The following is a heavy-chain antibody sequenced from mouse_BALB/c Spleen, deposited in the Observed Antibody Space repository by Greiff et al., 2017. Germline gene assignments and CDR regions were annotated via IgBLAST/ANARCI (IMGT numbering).Heavy chain of an antibody. CDR2: IDTSDSYT. V-gene: IGHV1-69*01. CDR3: ARWLLRYYAMDY. Sequence: VQLQQPGAELVMPGASVKMSCKASGYTFTVYWMHWVKQRPGQGLEWIGAIDTSDSYTSYNQKFKGKATLTVDESSSTAYMQLSSLTSEDSAVYYCARWLLRYYAMDYWGQGTSVTVSS. CDR1: GYTFTVYW. D-gene: IGHD2-3*01. J-gene: IGHJ4*01.